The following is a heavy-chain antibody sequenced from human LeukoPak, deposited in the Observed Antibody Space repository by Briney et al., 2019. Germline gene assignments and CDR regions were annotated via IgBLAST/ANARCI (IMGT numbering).Heavy chain of an antibody. CDR1: GFTFSSYA. D-gene: IGHD2-21*01. Sequence: RSGGSLRLSCAASGFTFSSYAMSWVRQAPGKGLEWVSAISGSGGSTYYADSEKGRFTISRYNSKNTLYLQMNSLRAEDTAVYYCAKGPPPGYSPPLDFSDYWGQGTLVTVSS. J-gene: IGHJ4*02. CDR3: AKGPPPGYSPPLDFSDY. V-gene: IGHV3-23*01. CDR2: ISGSGGST.